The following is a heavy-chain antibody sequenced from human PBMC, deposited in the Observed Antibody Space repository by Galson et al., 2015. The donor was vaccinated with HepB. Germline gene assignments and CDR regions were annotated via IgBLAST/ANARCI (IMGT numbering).Heavy chain of an antibody. J-gene: IGHJ4*02. CDR2: ISGSTINI. D-gene: IGHD3-10*01. V-gene: IGHV3-21*06. CDR3: ARASGPGSYPDH. Sequence: SLRLSCAASGFIFSSYSMNWVRQAPGKGLEWVSSISGSTINIYYADSVTGRFTISRDNAKNSLFLQMNSLAVEDMAVYYCARASGPGSYPDHWGQGTLVTVSS. CDR1: GFIFSSYS.